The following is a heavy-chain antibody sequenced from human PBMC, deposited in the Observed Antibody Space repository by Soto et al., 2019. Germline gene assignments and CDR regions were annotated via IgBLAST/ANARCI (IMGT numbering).Heavy chain of an antibody. CDR1: GFPFSSYA. J-gene: IGHJ6*02. V-gene: IGHV3-23*01. CDR3: AREGGGIVVVPDAIEAISGMDV. CDR2: IGGNGAET. D-gene: IGHD2-2*01. Sequence: VGSLRLSCAASGFPFSSYAMSWVRQAPGKGLEWVSAIGGNGAETSYAASVRGRFTISRDNSRDTLYLQMNSLRAEDTAVYYCAREGGGIVVVPDAIEAISGMDVWGQGITVTGSS.